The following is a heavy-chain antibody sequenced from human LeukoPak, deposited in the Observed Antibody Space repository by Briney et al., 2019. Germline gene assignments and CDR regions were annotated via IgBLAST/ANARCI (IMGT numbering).Heavy chain of an antibody. CDR2: ISSSSSSK. V-gene: IGHV3-48*01. J-gene: IGHJ4*02. D-gene: IGHD1-26*01. Sequence: GGSLRLSCADSGFTFSRYNMNWVRHAPGKRLEWVSYISSSSSSKNYADSVRGRFTISRDNAKNALYLQMNSLRAEDTAIYYCARDLSGSYAPLGFDYWGQGTLVTVSS. CDR3: ARDLSGSYAPLGFDY. CDR1: GFTFSRYN.